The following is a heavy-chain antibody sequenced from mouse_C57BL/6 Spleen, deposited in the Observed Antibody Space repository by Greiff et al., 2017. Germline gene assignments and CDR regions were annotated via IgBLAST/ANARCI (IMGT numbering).Heavy chain of an antibody. CDR1: GYTFTSYW. CDR3: AYYYGSSQYYFDY. D-gene: IGHD1-1*01. J-gene: IGHJ2*01. CDR2: IDPSDSYT. V-gene: IGHV1-50*01. Sequence: QVQLQQPGAELVKPGASVKLSCKASGYTFTSYWMQWVKQRPGQGLEWIGEIDPSDSYTNYNQKFKGKATLTVDTSSSTAYMQLSSLTSEDSAVYYCAYYYGSSQYYFDYWGQGTTLTVSS.